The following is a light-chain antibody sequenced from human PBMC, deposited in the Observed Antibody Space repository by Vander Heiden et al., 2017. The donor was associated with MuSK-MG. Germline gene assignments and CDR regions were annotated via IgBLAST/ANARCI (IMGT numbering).Light chain of an antibody. CDR3: CSSAGTYTFV. CDR2: DVN. V-gene: IGLV2-11*01. CDR1: SSDVGNHNY. J-gene: IGLJ1*01. Sequence: QSALTQPRSVSGSPGQSVTISCTGTSSDVGNHNYVSWYQQHPGKAPKVMIYDVNKRPSGVPDRFSGSKSGNTASLTISGLQAEDEADYHCCSSAGTYTFVFGTGTKVTVL.